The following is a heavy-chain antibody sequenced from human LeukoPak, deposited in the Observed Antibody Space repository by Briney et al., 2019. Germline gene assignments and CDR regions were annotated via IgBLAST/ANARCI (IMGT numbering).Heavy chain of an antibody. CDR3: ALDDYGDYEGLSDY. CDR2: IYWDDDK. D-gene: IGHD4-17*01. CDR1: GFSLSTSGVG. J-gene: IGHJ4*02. V-gene: IGHV2-5*02. Sequence: SGPTLVKPTQTLTLTCTCSGFSLSTSGVGVGWIRQPPGKALEWLALIYWDDDKRYSPSLKSRLTITKDTSKNQVVLTMTNMDPVDTATYYCALDDYGDYEGLSDYWGQGTLVTVSS.